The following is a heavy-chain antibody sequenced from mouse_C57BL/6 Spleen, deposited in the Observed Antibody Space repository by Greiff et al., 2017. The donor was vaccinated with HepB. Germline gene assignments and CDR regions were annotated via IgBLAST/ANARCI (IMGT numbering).Heavy chain of an antibody. D-gene: IGHD3-2*02. CDR3: ARNGAQATRTWFAY. CDR1: GFNIENTY. J-gene: IGHJ3*01. Sequence: EVQLQQSVAELVRPGASVKLSCTASGFNIENTYMHWVKQRPEQGLEWIGRIDPANGNTKYAPKFQGKATITADTSSNTAYLQLSSLTSEDTAIYYCARNGAQATRTWFAYWGQGTLVTVSA. CDR2: IDPANGNT. V-gene: IGHV14-3*01.